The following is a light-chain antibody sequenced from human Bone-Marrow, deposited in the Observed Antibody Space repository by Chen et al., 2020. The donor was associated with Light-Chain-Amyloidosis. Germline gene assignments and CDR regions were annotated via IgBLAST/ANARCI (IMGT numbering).Light chain of an antibody. V-gene: IGKV1-5*03. J-gene: IGKJ1*01. CDR2: RAT. CDR3: QQYNSDPWT. CDR1: QSITSW. Sequence: DIQMTQSPSTLSASVGDRVTITCRASQSITSWLAWYRQKSGKDPELLIYRATKLGSRVPSGFSGSGSGTKFTLTINSLQPDDFATYYCQQYNSDPWTFGHGTKVEIK.